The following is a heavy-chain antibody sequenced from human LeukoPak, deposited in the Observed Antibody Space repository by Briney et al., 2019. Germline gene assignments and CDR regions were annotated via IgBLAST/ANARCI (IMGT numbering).Heavy chain of an antibody. CDR2: ISWNSGSI. Sequence: GRSLRLSCAASGFTFDDYAMHWVRQSPGKGLERLSGISWNSGSIVYADSVKGRFPISRHSAKNSLYLQMNGLRAEDTALYYCAKDMRRDYGEGRGFDYWGQGTLVTVSS. CDR1: GFTFDDYA. CDR3: AKDMRRDYGEGRGFDY. J-gene: IGHJ4*02. D-gene: IGHD4-17*01. V-gene: IGHV3-9*01.